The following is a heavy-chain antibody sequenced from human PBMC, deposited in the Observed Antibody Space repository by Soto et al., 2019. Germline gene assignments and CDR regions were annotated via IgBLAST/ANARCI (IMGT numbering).Heavy chain of an antibody. J-gene: IGHJ6*03. CDR3: AKGGYYYYYMDV. D-gene: IGHD3-16*01. V-gene: IGHV4-59*01. CDR1: GGSISSYY. Sequence: SETLSLTCTVSGGSISSYYWSWIRQPPGKGLEWIGYIYYSGSTNYNPSLKRRVTISVDTSKNQFSLKLSSVTAADTAVYYCAKGGYYYYYMDVWGKGTTVTVSS. CDR2: IYYSGST.